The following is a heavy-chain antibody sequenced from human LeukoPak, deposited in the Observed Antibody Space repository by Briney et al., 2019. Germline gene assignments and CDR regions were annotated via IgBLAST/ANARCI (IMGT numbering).Heavy chain of an antibody. J-gene: IGHJ3*02. D-gene: IGHD3-22*01. V-gene: IGHV3-43D*03. CDR2: ISWDGGST. Sequence: PGGSLRLSCAASGFTFDDYAMHWVRQAPGKGLEWVSLISWDGGSTYYADSVKGRFTVSRDNSKNSLYLQMNSLRAEDTALYYCAKDTSSYDSSGYYAAAGAFDIWGQGTMVTVSS. CDR3: AKDTSSYDSSGYYAAAGAFDI. CDR1: GFTFDDYA.